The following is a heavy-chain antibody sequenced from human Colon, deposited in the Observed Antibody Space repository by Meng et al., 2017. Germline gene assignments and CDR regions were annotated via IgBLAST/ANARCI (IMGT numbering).Heavy chain of an antibody. J-gene: IGHJ4*02. V-gene: IGHV4-34*01. CDR2: IHPSGST. D-gene: IGHD3-9*01. Sequence: QVQLPRAGAGLLKPSEPLSLPCAVSGGAFSDYYSTWIRQPPGKGLEWVGEIHPSGSTYYSPSLQSRVTITLDTSKNQFSLTLSSMTAADTAVYYCARGVDWAKSGNFWGQGTLVTVSS. CDR3: ARGVDWAKSGNF. CDR1: GGAFSDYY.